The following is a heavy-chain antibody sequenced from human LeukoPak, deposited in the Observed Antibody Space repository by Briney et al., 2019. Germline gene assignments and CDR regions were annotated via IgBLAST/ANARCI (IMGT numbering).Heavy chain of an antibody. V-gene: IGHV3-30*02. J-gene: IGHJ6*03. CDR3: ARSYSSTPQYYYYYYMDV. CDR2: IRYDGSNK. D-gene: IGHD6-13*01. Sequence: PGGSLRLSCAASGFTFSSYGMHWVRQAPGKGLEWVAFIRYDGSNKYYADSVKGRFTISRDNSKNTLYLQMNSLRAEDTAVYYCARSYSSTPQYYYYYYMDVWGKGTTVTVSS. CDR1: GFTFSSYG.